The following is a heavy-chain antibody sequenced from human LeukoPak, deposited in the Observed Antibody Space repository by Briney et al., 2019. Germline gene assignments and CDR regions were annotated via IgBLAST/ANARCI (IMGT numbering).Heavy chain of an antibody. J-gene: IGHJ4*02. D-gene: IGHD4-17*01. CDR3: AKCLTVTTDPFDY. CDR1: GVTFSNYA. CDR2: ISGSAGST. Sequence: PGGSLRLSCAASGVTFSNYAMTWVRQAPGKGLEWLSDISGSAGSTYYADSVKGRFTISRDNSKNTLYLQMNSLRAEDTAIYYCAKCLTVTTDPFDYWGQGTLVTVSS. V-gene: IGHV3-23*01.